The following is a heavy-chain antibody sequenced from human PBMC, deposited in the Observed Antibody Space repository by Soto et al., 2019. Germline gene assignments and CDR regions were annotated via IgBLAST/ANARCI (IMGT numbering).Heavy chain of an antibody. J-gene: IGHJ4*02. CDR2: FYYTGGTCST. CDR3: ASPRQGNYDFLSGYYALDY. D-gene: IGHD3-3*01. Sequence: SETLSLTCTVSGASISSSRSYWGLVRQPPGKGLEWMVSFYYTGGTCSTYYNPSLKSRVTISVNTPKSQFSLNLRSVTATNTTMYYCASPRQGNYDFLSGYYALDYWGQGTLVTISS. V-gene: IGHV4-39*01. CDR1: GASISSSRSY.